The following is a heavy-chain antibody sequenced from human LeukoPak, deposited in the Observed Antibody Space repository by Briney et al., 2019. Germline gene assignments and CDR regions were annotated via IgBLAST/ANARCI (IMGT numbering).Heavy chain of an antibody. D-gene: IGHD6-13*01. Sequence: SETLSLTCTVSGGSISSYYWSWIRQPAGKGLEWIGRIYTSGSTNYNPSLKSRVTMSVDTSKNQFSLKLSSVTAADTAVYYCARVHQYSSSLGYFDYWGQGTLVTVSS. J-gene: IGHJ4*02. V-gene: IGHV4-4*07. CDR1: GGSISSYY. CDR2: IYTSGST. CDR3: ARVHQYSSSLGYFDY.